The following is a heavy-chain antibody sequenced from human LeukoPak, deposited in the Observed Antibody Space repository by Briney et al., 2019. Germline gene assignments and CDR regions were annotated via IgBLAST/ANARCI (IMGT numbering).Heavy chain of an antibody. V-gene: IGHV4-39*02. CDR3: AREPVRYSSSWLSWFDP. CDR1: GGSISSSSYY. Sequence: SSETLSLTCTVSGGSISSSSYYWGWIRQPPGKGLEWIGSIYYSGGTYYNPSLKSRVTITRDTSANTVYMELSSLRSEDTAVYYYAREPVRYSSSWLSWFDPWGQGTLVTVSS. CDR2: IYYSGGT. D-gene: IGHD6-13*01. J-gene: IGHJ5*02.